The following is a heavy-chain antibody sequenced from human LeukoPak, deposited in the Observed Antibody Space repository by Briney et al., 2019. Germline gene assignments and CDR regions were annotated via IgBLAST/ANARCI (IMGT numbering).Heavy chain of an antibody. CDR3: AYGSNSAADH. D-gene: IGHD4-23*01. J-gene: IGHJ4*02. CDR1: GGSISSWTYY. CDR2: IYYGGTN. V-gene: IGHV4-39*01. Sequence: SETLSLTCTVFGGSISSWTYYWGWIRQPPGKGLEWIGTIYYGGTNYYNSSLKSRVTISVDTSKNQFSLNLNSVTAADTAVYYCAYGSNSAADHWGQGTLVTVSS.